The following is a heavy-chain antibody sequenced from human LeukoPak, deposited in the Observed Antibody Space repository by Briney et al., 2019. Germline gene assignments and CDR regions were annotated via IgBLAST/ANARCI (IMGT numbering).Heavy chain of an antibody. CDR2: ISYDGSNK. V-gene: IGHV3-30*01. Sequence: GGSLRLSCAASGFTFSSYAMHWVRQAPGKGLEWVAVISYDGSNKYYADSVKGRFTISRDNSKNTLYLQMNSLRAEDTAVYYCARVGVGDGYNYDWGQGTLVTVSS. CDR3: ARVGVGDGYNYD. CDR1: GFTFSSYA. D-gene: IGHD5-24*01. J-gene: IGHJ4*02.